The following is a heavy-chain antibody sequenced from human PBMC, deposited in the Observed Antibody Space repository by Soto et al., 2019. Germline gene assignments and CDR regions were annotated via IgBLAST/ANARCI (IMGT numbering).Heavy chain of an antibody. V-gene: IGHV3-33*01. CDR3: ERDRLDY. J-gene: IGHJ4*02. CDR1: GFTFSSYG. Sequence: QVQLVESGGGVVQPGRSLRLSCEASGFTFSSYGMHWVRQAPGKGLEWVAVIRYDGSNKYYADSVKGRVTISRDNSKNTPYLQMTSARTEERAVYYCERDRLDYSGKGSLVTVSS. D-gene: IGHD2-21*01. CDR2: IRYDGSNK.